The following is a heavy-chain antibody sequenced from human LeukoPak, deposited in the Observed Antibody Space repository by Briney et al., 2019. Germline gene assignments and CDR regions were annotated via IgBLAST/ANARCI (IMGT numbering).Heavy chain of an antibody. CDR2: ISFNGRNT. CDR3: ARDIEISD. Sequence: PGGSLRLSCAASGFNFTDSNMSWVRQTPRKGLEWVSLISFNGRNTYYGDSVKGRFTISRDNSKDTVYLQMNSLRAEDTAIFYCARDIEISDWDPGTMVTVSS. D-gene: IGHD2/OR15-2a*01. CDR1: GFNFTDSN. J-gene: IGHJ3*01. V-gene: IGHV3-23*01.